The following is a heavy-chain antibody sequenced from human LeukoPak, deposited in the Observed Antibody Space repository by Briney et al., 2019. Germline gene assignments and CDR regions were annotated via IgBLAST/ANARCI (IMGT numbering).Heavy chain of an antibody. V-gene: IGHV3-48*04. Sequence: GGSLRLSCAASGFTFSSYSMNWVRQAPGKGLEWVSYISSSSSTIYYADSVKGRFTISRDNAKNSLYLQMNSLRAEDTAVYYCAREGLVYSFDYWGQGTLVTFSS. D-gene: IGHD3-16*01. CDR1: GFTFSSYS. CDR3: AREGLVYSFDY. CDR2: ISSSSSTI. J-gene: IGHJ4*02.